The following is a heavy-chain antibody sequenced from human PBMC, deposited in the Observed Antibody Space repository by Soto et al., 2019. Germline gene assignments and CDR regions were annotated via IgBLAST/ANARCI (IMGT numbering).Heavy chain of an antibody. D-gene: IGHD6-13*01. J-gene: IGHJ6*02. CDR2: IWYDGSNK. Sequence: GGSLRLSCAASGFTFSSYGMHWVRQAPGKGLEWVAVIWYDGSNKYYADSVKGRFTISRDNSKNTLYLQMNSLRAEDTDVYYCAREQQLVPKTYYYYVMDVGGQGTTVTVS. CDR1: GFTFSSYG. CDR3: AREQQLVPKTYYYYVMDV. V-gene: IGHV3-33*01.